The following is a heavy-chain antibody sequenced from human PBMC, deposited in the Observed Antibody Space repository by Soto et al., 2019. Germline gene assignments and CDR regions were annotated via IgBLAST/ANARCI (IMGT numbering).Heavy chain of an antibody. CDR3: AKDIARYQLVLITEGMDV. V-gene: IGHV3-9*01. CDR2: ISWNSRNI. Sequence: GGSLRLSCAASGFSFEDYGMHWVRQAPGKGLEWVSSISWNSRNIVYADSVKGRFTVPRDNAKNSLYLQMNSLRPEDTALYYCAKDIARYQLVLITEGMDVWGQGTTVTVSS. J-gene: IGHJ6*02. D-gene: IGHD3-10*01. CDR1: GFSFEDYG.